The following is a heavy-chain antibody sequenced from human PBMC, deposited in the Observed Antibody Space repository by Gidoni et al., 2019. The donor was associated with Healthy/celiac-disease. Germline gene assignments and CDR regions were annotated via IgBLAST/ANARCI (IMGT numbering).Heavy chain of an antibody. CDR3: ARGAHEFFY. V-gene: IGHV3-21*01. CDR2: ISSSSSYI. Sequence: EVQLVESGGGLVKPGGSLRRSCSASGFTFSSYSMNWVRQAPGKGLEWVSSISSSSSYIYYADSVKGRFTISRDNAKNSLYLQMNSLRAEDTAVYYCARGAHEFFYWGQGTLVTVSS. J-gene: IGHJ4*02. CDR1: GFTFSSYS.